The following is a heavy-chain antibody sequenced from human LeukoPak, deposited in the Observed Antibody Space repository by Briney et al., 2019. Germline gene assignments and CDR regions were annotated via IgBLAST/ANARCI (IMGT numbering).Heavy chain of an antibody. Sequence: GASVKVSCKASGYTFTSYYMHWGRQAPGQGLEWMGIINPSGGSTSYAQKFQGRGTMTRDTSTSTVYMELSSLRSEDTAVYYCVETYYYDSSGYKTDYWGQGTLVTVSS. CDR3: VETYYYDSSGYKTDY. D-gene: IGHD3-22*01. CDR1: GYTFTSYY. J-gene: IGHJ4*02. CDR2: INPSGGST. V-gene: IGHV1-46*01.